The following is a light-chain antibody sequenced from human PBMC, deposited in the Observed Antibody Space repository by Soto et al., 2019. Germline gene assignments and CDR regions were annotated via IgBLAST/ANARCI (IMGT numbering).Light chain of an antibody. V-gene: IGKV3D-7*01. CDR1: QSVSNNY. J-gene: IGKJ1*01. CDR3: LQDYNYPWT. Sequence: EIVLTQSPGTLSLSPGERATLSCRASQSVSNNYLAWYQQKPGQAPRLLIYGASTRATSIPARFSGSGSGTDFTLTISSLQPEDFATYYCLQDYNYPWTFGQGTKVDIK. CDR2: GAS.